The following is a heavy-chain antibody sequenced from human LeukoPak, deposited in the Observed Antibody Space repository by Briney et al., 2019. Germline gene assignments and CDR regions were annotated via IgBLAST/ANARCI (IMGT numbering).Heavy chain of an antibody. CDR2: ISGSGSTI. V-gene: IGHV3-11*01. D-gene: IGHD2-15*01. Sequence: GGSLRLSCAASGFTFSDYYMSWIRQAPGKGLEWVSYISGSGSTIYYADSVKGRFTISRDNAKNSLYLQMNSLRAEDTAVYYCAREDCSGGSCYRYYYYYGMDVWGQGATVTVSS. CDR1: GFTFSDYY. CDR3: AREDCSGGSCYRYYYYYGMDV. J-gene: IGHJ6*02.